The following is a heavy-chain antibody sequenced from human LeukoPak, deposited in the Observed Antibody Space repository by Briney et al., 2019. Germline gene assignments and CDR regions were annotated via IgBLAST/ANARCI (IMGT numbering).Heavy chain of an antibody. CDR2: VDHSGSC. CDR1: GGSISSSHW. V-gene: IGHV4-4*02. CDR3: ARHYGP. D-gene: IGHD3-16*01. J-gene: IGHJ4*02. Sequence: SGTLSLTCAVSGGSISSSHWWSWVRQPPGKGLEWIGEVDHSGSCNYNPSLKSRVTISVDTSKNQFSLKLNSVTATDTAVYYCARHYGPWGQGTLVTVSS.